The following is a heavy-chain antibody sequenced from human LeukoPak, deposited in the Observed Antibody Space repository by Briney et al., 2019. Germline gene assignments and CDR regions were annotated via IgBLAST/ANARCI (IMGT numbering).Heavy chain of an antibody. J-gene: IGHJ5*02. CDR2: IYYSGST. V-gene: IGHV4-39*07. CDR3: ARDKEDIVVVPAAHSNWFDP. CDR1: GGSISSSSYY. Sequence: SETLSLTCTVSGGSISSSSYYWGWIRQPPGKGLEWIRSIYYSGSTYYNPSLKSRVTISVDTSKNQFSLKLSSVTAADTAVYYCARDKEDIVVVPAAHSNWFDPWGQGTLVTVSS. D-gene: IGHD2-2*01.